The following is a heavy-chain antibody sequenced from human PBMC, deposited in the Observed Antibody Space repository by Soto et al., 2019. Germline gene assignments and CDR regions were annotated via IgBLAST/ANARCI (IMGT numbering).Heavy chain of an antibody. CDR3: ARDHGPYDSSGYYSY. Sequence: ASVKVSCKASGYTFTSYGISWVRQAPGQGLEWMGWISAYNGNTNYAQKLQGRVTMTTDTSTSTAYMELRSLRSDDTAVYYCARDHGPYDSSGYYSYWGQGTLVTVSS. D-gene: IGHD3-22*01. V-gene: IGHV1-18*01. J-gene: IGHJ4*02. CDR2: ISAYNGNT. CDR1: GYTFTSYG.